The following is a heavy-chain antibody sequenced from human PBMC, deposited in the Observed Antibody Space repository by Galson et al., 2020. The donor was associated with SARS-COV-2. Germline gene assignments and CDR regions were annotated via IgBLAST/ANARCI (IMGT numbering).Heavy chain of an antibody. CDR3: VRDENGGWRSDSFDI. J-gene: IGHJ3*02. CDR1: GYTFNNYG. Sequence: ASVKVSCKASGYTFNNYGISWVRQAPGQGLEWMGWISGYNGYTNFEQKVRDRVTLTTDTSTSTAYMELGSLRYDDTAVYYCVRDENGGWRSDSFDIWGQGTMVTVSS. V-gene: IGHV1-18*04. D-gene: IGHD3-16*01. CDR2: ISGYNGYT.